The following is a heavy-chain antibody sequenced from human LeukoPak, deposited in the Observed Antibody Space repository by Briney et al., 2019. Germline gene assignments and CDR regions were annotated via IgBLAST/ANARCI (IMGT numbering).Heavy chain of an antibody. Sequence: ASVKVSCKASGYTFTSYDINWVRQAPGQGLEWMGWMNPNSGNTGYAQKFQGRVTMTRNTSISTAYMELSSLRSEGTAVYYCARVDIVVVPAAMTRYYYYYYMDVWGKGTTVTVSS. CDR2: MNPNSGNT. CDR1: GYTFTSYD. V-gene: IGHV1-8*01. J-gene: IGHJ6*03. CDR3: ARVDIVVVPAAMTRYYYYYYMDV. D-gene: IGHD2-2*03.